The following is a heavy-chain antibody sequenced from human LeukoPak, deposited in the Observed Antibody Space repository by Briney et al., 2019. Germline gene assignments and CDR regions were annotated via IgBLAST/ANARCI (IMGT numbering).Heavy chain of an antibody. CDR2: INHSGST. Sequence: PSETLSLTCAVYGGSFSGYYWSWIRQPPGKGLEWIGEINHSGSTNYNPSLKSRVTISVDTSKNQFSLKLSSVTAADTAVYYCARDPYYYDSSGSIRYFDYWGQGTLVTVSS. CDR1: GGSFSGYY. D-gene: IGHD3-22*01. J-gene: IGHJ4*02. V-gene: IGHV4-34*01. CDR3: ARDPYYYDSSGSIRYFDY.